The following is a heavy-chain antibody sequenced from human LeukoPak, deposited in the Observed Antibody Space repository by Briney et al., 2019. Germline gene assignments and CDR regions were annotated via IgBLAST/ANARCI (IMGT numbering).Heavy chain of an antibody. CDR3: ARHGLEYSSSSGWFDP. D-gene: IGHD6-6*01. CDR1: GGSISSYY. Sequence: SETLSLTCTVSGGSISSYYWSWIRQPPGKGLEWIGYIYHSGSTNYNPSLKSRVTISVDTSKNQFSLKLSSVTAADTAVYYCARHGLEYSSSSGWFDPWGQGTLVTVSS. V-gene: IGHV4-59*01. J-gene: IGHJ5*02. CDR2: IYHSGST.